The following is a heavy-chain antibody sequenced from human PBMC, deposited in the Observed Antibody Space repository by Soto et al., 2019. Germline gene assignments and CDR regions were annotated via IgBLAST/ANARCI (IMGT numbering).Heavy chain of an antibody. D-gene: IGHD6-13*01. V-gene: IGHV1-18*01. CDR2: ISAYNGNK. Sequence: QVQLVQSGAEVKKPGASVKVSCKASGYTFTSYGISWVRQAPGQGLEWMGWISAYNGNKKYAQKFQXXVTMTTDTSTSTAYMELRSLRSDDTAVYYCARDLNLGLAAGWGQGTLVTFSS. CDR3: ARDLNLGLAAG. J-gene: IGHJ4*02. CDR1: GYTFTSYG.